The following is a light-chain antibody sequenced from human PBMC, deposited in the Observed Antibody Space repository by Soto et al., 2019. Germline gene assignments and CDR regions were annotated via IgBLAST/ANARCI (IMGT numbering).Light chain of an antibody. CDR3: QQYGSSRWT. CDR2: GAS. J-gene: IGKJ1*01. Sequence: EIVLTQSPGTLSVSPGDRVTPSCRASQSVDINLAWYQQRAGQAPRLLVYGASTKATDMPGRFSGSGSGTDFTLTISRLEPEDFAVYYCQQYGSSRWTFGQGTKVDIK. V-gene: IGKV3-20*01. CDR1: QSVDIN.